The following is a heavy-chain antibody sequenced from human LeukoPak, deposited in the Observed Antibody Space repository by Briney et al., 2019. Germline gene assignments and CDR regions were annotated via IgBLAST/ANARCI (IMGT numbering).Heavy chain of an antibody. CDR2: ISYDGSNK. J-gene: IGHJ4*02. CDR1: GFTFSSY. CDR3: AKDYGDYAPYSYSDL. D-gene: IGHD4-17*01. Sequence: GRSLRLSCAASGFTFSSYVHWVRQAPGKGLEWVAVISYDGSNKYYADSVKGRFTISRDNSKNTLYLQMNSLRAEDTAIYYCAKDYGDYAPYSYSDLWGQGTLVTVSS. V-gene: IGHV3-30-3*01.